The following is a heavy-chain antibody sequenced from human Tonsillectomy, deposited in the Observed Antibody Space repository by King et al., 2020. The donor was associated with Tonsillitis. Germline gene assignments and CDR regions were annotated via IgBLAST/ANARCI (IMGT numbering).Heavy chain of an antibody. CDR1: GFPFSNYA. V-gene: IGHV3-23*04. J-gene: IGHJ4*02. CDR3: AKDRGGNEYFDY. D-gene: IGHD1-1*01. CDR2: LSGGGRST. Sequence: VQLVESGGGLVQPGGSLRLSFAASGFPFSNYAMRWVRQAPGKGLEWVAALSGGGRSTYYADSVKVRFTVSRDGSKNTLYLQMNSLRAADTAVNYCAKDRGGNEYFDYWGQGTLVTVSS.